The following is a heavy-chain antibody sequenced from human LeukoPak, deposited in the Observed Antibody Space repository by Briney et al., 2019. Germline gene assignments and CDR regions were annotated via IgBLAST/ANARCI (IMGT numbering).Heavy chain of an antibody. V-gene: IGHV3-23*01. D-gene: IGHD3-16*01. Sequence: GGSLRLSCAASGFTFSSYAMSWVRQAPGKGLEWVSAISGSGGSTYYADSVKGRFTISRDNSKNTLYLQMNSLRPEDTAFYYCVGDILPGGADSWGQGALVTVSS. CDR1: GFTFSSYA. CDR3: VGDILPGGADS. J-gene: IGHJ4*02. CDR2: ISGSGGST.